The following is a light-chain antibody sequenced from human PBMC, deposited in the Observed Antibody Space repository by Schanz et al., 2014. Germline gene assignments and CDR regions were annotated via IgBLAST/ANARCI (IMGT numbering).Light chain of an antibody. V-gene: IGLV2-23*01. CDR1: SSDVGGYNF. CDR2: EAN. J-gene: IGLJ2*01. Sequence: QSVLTQPASVSGSPGQSITISCTGTSSDVGGYNFVSWYQQHPGKAPKVIIYEANKRPSGVSNRFSASKSGYTASLTISGLQAEDEADYYCCSYADGSTLIFGGGTKLTVL. CDR3: CSYADGSTLI.